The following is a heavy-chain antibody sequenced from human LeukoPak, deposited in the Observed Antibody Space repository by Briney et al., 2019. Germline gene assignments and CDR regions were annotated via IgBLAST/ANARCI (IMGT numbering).Heavy chain of an antibody. V-gene: IGHV4-59*01. Sequence: SETLSLTCTVSGGSISSYYWSWIRQPPGKGLEWIGYIYYSGSTNYNPSLKSRVTISVDTSKNQFSLKLSSVTAADTAVYYCARDRTYYYGSGSYFHYGMDVWGQGTTVTVSS. CDR3: ARDRTYYYGSGSYFHYGMDV. CDR2: IYYSGST. D-gene: IGHD3-10*01. J-gene: IGHJ6*02. CDR1: GGSISSYY.